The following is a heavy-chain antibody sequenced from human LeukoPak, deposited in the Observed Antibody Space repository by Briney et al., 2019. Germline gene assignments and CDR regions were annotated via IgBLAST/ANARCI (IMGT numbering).Heavy chain of an antibody. CDR3: ARVQWLAPFDY. Sequence: SETLSLTCAVYGGSFSGYYWSWIRQPPGKGLEWIGEINHSGSTTYNPSLKSRVTISVDTSKNHFSLKLSSVTAPATAVAYCARVQWLAPFDYWGQGTLVTVSS. CDR1: GGSFSGYY. CDR2: INHSGST. J-gene: IGHJ4*02. V-gene: IGHV4-34*01. D-gene: IGHD6-19*01.